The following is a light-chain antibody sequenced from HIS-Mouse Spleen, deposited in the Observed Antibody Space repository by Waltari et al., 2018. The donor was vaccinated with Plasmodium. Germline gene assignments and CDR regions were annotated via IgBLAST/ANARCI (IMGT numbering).Light chain of an antibody. J-gene: IGLJ2*01. CDR1: ELGDKY. CDR3: QAWDSSTVV. V-gene: IGLV3-1*01. Sequence: SYELTQPPSVSVSPGQTASITCSGDELGDKYACWYQQKPGQSPVLVIYHDSKRPSGIPERFSGSNSGNTATLTISGTQAMDEADYYCQAWDSSTVVFGGGTKLTVL. CDR2: HDS.